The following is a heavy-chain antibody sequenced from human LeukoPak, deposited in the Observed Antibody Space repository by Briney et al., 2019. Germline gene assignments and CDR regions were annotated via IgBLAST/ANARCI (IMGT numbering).Heavy chain of an antibody. CDR2: IYYSGTT. J-gene: IGHJ4*02. D-gene: IGHD2-15*01. CDR3: AREPPACGGGSCYDY. CDR1: GGSINSYY. Sequence: PSETLSLTCTVSGGSINSYYWSWIRQPPGKGLEWIGFIYYSGTTNYNPSLKSRVTISVDTSNNQFSLKLSSVTAADTAVYYCAREPPACGGGSCYDYWGQGTLVTVSS. V-gene: IGHV4-59*01.